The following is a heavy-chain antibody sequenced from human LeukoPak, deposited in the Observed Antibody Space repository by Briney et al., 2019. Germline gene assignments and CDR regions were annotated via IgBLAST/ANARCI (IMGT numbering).Heavy chain of an antibody. CDR1: GYSISSGYY. Sequence: SETLSLTCTVSGYSISSGYYWGWIRQPPGKGLEWIGSIYYSGSTYYNPSLKSRVTISVDTSKNQFSLKLSSVTAADTAVYYCASHYYGSGSYYNVFLGGFDPWGQGTLVTVSS. J-gene: IGHJ5*02. CDR2: IYYSGST. D-gene: IGHD3-10*01. CDR3: ASHYYGSGSYYNVFLGGFDP. V-gene: IGHV4-38-2*02.